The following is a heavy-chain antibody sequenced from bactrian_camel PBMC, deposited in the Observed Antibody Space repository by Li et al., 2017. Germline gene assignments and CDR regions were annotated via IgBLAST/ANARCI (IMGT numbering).Heavy chain of an antibody. CDR3: AADTLAATFGASWATWARPAKYTY. V-gene: IGHV3S6*01. J-gene: IGHJ4*01. CDR1: GGTYSGAC. Sequence: HVQLVESGGGSVQAGGSLRLSCVVAGGTYSGACMAWFRQGPGKEREGIASIATVSGETHYADSVKGRFTASRDTAKDTLYLQMDSLEPDATAMYYCAADTLAATFGASWATWARPAKYTYWGQGTQVTVS. CDR2: IATVSGET. D-gene: IGHD1*01.